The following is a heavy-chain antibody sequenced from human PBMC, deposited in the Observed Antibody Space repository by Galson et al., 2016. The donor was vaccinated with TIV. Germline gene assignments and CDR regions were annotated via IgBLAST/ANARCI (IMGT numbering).Heavy chain of an antibody. J-gene: IGHJ4*02. Sequence: TLSLTCSVSDYAVSSGYYWSWVRQPPGKGLQWIGSIYHTGSAYYNPSLKSRVTISADTSTNQFSLIMFSVTAADTAVYYCASIFASGRKQYSWGQGTLVTVSS. CDR3: ASIFASGRKQYS. D-gene: IGHD3-10*01. CDR2: IYHTGSA. CDR1: DYAVSSGYY. V-gene: IGHV4-38-2*02.